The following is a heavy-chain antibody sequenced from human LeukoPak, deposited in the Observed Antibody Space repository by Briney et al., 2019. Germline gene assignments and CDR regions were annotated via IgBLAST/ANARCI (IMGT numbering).Heavy chain of an antibody. J-gene: IGHJ4*02. CDR2: IWYDGSNK. CDR3: AREFQDDGDYGDY. D-gene: IGHD4-17*01. Sequence: GGSLRLSCAASGFTFSSYGMHWVRQAPGKGLEWVGVIWYDGSNKYYADSVKGRSTISRDNSKNTLYLQMNSLRAEDTAVYYCAREFQDDGDYGDYWGQGTLVTVSS. CDR1: GFTFSSYG. V-gene: IGHV3-33*01.